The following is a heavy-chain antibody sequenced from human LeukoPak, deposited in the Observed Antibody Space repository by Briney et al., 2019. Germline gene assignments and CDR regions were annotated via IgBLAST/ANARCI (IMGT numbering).Heavy chain of an antibody. D-gene: IGHD1-26*01. V-gene: IGHV3-30*04. Sequence: GGSLRLSCAASGFTFSSYSMHWVRQAPGKGLEWVAVISYDGSNKYYADSVKGRFTISRDNSKNTLYLQMNSLRAEDTAVYYCAREWGAGGYMDVWGKGTTVTVSS. J-gene: IGHJ6*03. CDR2: ISYDGSNK. CDR3: AREWGAGGYMDV. CDR1: GFTFSSYS.